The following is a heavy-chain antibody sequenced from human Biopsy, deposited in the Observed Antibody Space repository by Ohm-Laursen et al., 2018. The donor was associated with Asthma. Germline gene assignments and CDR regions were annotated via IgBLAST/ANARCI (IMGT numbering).Heavy chain of an antibody. Sequence: ASVKVSCKASGYTFSNYAISWVRQAPGQGLEWMGWISGCNGDTKFAQNVKGRLSLTTDTSTSTAYMELRSLTSDDTAVYYCVRDKVVVVPGSKGPTDWFDPWGQGTLVTVSS. CDR3: VRDKVVVVPGSKGPTDWFDP. J-gene: IGHJ5*02. D-gene: IGHD2-15*01. CDR1: GYTFSNYA. CDR2: ISGCNGDT. V-gene: IGHV1-18*04.